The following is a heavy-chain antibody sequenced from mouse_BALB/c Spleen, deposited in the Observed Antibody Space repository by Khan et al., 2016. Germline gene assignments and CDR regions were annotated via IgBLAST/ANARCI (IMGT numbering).Heavy chain of an antibody. CDR3: ARGDWYFDV. CDR1: GYSITSDYA. Sequence: EVQLQESGPGLVKPSQSLSLTCTVTGYSITSDYAWSWIRQFPGNKLEWMGYIFYSGSTTYHPSLKSRISSTRDTSKNQFFLQLKSVTTEDTATYYCARGDWYFDVCGAGTTVTVSS. CDR2: IFYSGST. J-gene: IGHJ1*01. V-gene: IGHV3-2*02.